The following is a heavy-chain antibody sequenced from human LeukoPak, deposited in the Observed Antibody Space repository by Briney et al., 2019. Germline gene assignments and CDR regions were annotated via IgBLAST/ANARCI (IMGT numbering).Heavy chain of an antibody. Sequence: GGSLRLSCAASGFTFCDYYMSWIRQAPGKGLEWVSYISSSGSTIYYADSVKGRFTISRDNAKNSLYLQMNSLRAEDTAVYYCARDCLGYYYDSSGTDYWGQGTLVTVSS. V-gene: IGHV3-11*04. CDR1: GFTFCDYY. CDR3: ARDCLGYYYDSSGTDY. J-gene: IGHJ4*02. D-gene: IGHD3-22*01. CDR2: ISSSGSTI.